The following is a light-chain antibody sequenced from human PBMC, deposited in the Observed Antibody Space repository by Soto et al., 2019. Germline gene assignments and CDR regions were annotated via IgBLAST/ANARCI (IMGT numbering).Light chain of an antibody. CDR2: AAS. CDR1: QSIVGY. J-gene: IGKJ3*01. Sequence: DIQMTQSPSSLSASVADRVTISCRASQSIVGYLNWYQQTPGKAPKLLIYAASSLRSGLPSRFSGSGSGTDFNFTISSLQPEDFGTYYCQQSYTTPFTFGPGTHVDI. V-gene: IGKV1-39*01. CDR3: QQSYTTPFT.